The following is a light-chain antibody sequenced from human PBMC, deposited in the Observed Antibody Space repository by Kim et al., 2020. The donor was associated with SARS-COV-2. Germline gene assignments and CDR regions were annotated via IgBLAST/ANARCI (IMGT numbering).Light chain of an antibody. J-gene: IGKJ1*01. V-gene: IGKV1-5*01. CDR2: DAS. Sequence: DIQMTQSPSTLSASVGDRVTITCRASQSISSWLAWYQQKPGKAPKLLIYDASSLQSGVPSRFSGSGSGTEFTLTISGLQPDDFASYYCQRYNSYSRTFGQGTRVEIK. CDR1: QSISSW. CDR3: QRYNSYSRT.